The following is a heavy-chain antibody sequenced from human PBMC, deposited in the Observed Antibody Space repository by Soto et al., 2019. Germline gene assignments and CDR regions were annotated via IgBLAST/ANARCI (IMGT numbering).Heavy chain of an antibody. Sequence: SETLFLTCAFSGGSYIADDCGSIRQPPGKGLEWIGEINHSGSTNYNPSLKSRVTISVDTSKNQFSLKLSSVTAADTAVYYCAKGVVVAAAQAWGQGTLVTVSS. CDR2: INHSGST. V-gene: IGHV4-34*01. CDR1: GGSYIADD. D-gene: IGHD2-15*01. CDR3: AKGVVVAAAQA. J-gene: IGHJ5*02.